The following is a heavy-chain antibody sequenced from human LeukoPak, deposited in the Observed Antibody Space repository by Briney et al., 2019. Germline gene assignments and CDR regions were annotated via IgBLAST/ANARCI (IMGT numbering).Heavy chain of an antibody. CDR1: GFTFSSYW. J-gene: IGHJ4*02. CDR2: INSDGSST. V-gene: IGHV3-74*01. Sequence: GGSLRLSCAASGFTFSSYWMHWVRQAPGKGLAWVSRINSDGSSTSYADSVKGRFTISRDNAKNTLYLQMNSLRAEDTAVYYCARSRIAGPLDYWGQGTLVTVSS. D-gene: IGHD6-13*01. CDR3: ARSRIAGPLDY.